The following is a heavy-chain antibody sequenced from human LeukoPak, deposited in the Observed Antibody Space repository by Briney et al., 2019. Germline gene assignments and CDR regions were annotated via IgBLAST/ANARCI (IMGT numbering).Heavy chain of an antibody. V-gene: IGHV3-30*02. CDR2: IRYDGSNK. Sequence: GGSLRLSCTVSGFTVSSNSMSWVRQAPGKGLEWVTFIRYDGSNKYYADSVKGRFTISRDNSKNTLNLHMNSLRAEDTAVYYCAKVGLTVTTILDYFDYWGQGTLVTVSS. D-gene: IGHD4-11*01. J-gene: IGHJ4*02. CDR3: AKVGLTVTTILDYFDY. CDR1: GFTVSSNS.